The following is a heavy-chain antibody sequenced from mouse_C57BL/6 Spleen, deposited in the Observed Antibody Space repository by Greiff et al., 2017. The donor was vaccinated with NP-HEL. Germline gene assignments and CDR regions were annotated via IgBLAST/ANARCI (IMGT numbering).Heavy chain of an antibody. CDR3: AYGSSYDDDAMDY. CDR2: IDPSDSET. J-gene: IGHJ4*01. D-gene: IGHD1-1*01. Sequence: QVQLQQPGAELVRPGSSVKLSCKASGYTFTSYWMHWVKQRPIQGLEWIGNIDPSDSETHYNPKFKDKATLTVDKSYSTAYMQLSSLTPEDSAVYYCAYGSSYDDDAMDYWGQGTSVTGTS. CDR1: GYTFTSYW. V-gene: IGHV1-52*01.